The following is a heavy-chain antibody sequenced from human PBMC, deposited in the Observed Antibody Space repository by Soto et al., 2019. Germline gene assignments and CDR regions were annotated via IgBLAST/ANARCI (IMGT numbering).Heavy chain of an antibody. V-gene: IGHV3-48*01. CDR3: ARTRMEWALYFDN. D-gene: IGHD3-3*01. Sequence: EVQLVESGGGLIQPGGSLRLSCGASGSSFSDSGMNWVRRAPGKRLEWISYISSSSRTIYYAASVEGRFTISRDNVRNSVHLQMNSLRGEDTGVYYCARTRMEWALYFDNWGLGTLVTVSS. CDR1: GSSFSDSG. CDR2: ISSSSRTI. J-gene: IGHJ4*02.